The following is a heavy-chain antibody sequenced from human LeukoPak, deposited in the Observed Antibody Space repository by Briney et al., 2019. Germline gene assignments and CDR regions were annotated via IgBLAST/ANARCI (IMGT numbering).Heavy chain of an antibody. Sequence: GGSLRLSCSASGFTFSRSAMTWVRQLPGGGLEWVSSISGNGQQTYYGDSVKGRFSVSRDNCQNTLYLQMDSLRADDSALYYCAKDANYLDSSGYLIPFDYWGQGTLVTVSS. D-gene: IGHD3-22*01. CDR1: GFTFSRSA. V-gene: IGHV3-23*01. CDR3: AKDANYLDSSGYLIPFDY. J-gene: IGHJ4*02. CDR2: ISGNGQQT.